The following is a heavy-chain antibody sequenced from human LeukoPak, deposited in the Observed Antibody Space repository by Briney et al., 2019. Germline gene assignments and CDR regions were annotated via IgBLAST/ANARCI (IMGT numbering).Heavy chain of an antibody. J-gene: IGHJ4*02. V-gene: IGHV1-18*01. CDR3: ARVEKQRYYDSSGYYY. CDR2: ISAYNGNT. Sequence: ASVKVSCKASGYTFTSYGISWVRQAPGQGLGWMGWISAYNGNTNYAQKLQGRVTMTTDTSTSTAYMELRSLRSDDTAVYYCARVEKQRYYDSSGYYYWGQGTLVTVSS. D-gene: IGHD3-22*01. CDR1: GYTFTSYG.